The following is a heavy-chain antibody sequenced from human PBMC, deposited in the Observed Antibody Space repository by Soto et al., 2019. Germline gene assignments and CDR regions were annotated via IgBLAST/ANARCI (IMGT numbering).Heavy chain of an antibody. Sequence: PGGSLRLSCAASGFNFSGSVIHWVRQASGKGLEWVGRIRSKANNYATGYAASVKGRFTISRDDSKNTAYLQMNSLKSEDTAVYYCSRLVVWGQGSLVTGLL. CDR3: SRLVV. CDR1: GFNFSGSV. CDR2: IRSKANNYAT. J-gene: IGHJ4*02. D-gene: IGHD2-15*01. V-gene: IGHV3-73*01.